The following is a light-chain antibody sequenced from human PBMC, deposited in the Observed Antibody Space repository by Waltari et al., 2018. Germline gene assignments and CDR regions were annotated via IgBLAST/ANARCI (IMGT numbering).Light chain of an antibody. Sequence: EIVMTQSPATLSVSPGERATLSCRASQSVSSDLAWYQQRPGQAPRLLIYDASTRATGIPARFSGSGSGTEFTLTINSLQSEDFAVYYCQQYNNWPPGTFGQGTKLEIK. CDR3: QQYNNWPPGT. CDR2: DAS. J-gene: IGKJ2*01. CDR1: QSVSSD. V-gene: IGKV3-15*01.